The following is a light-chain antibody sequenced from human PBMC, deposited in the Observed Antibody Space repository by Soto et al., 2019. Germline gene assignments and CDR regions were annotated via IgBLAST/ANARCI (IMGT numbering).Light chain of an antibody. CDR1: QDISNY. V-gene: IGKV1-33*01. CDR3: QQYDNLPLT. CDR2: DAS. Sequence: DIQMTQSPSSLSSSVGDIFTITCQASQDISNYLNWYQQKPGKAPKLLIYDASNLETGVPSRFSGSGSGTDFTFTISSLQPEDIATYYCQQYDNLPLTFGGGTKVDI. J-gene: IGKJ4*01.